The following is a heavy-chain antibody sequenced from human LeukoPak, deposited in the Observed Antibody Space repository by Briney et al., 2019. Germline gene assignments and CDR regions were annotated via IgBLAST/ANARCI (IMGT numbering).Heavy chain of an antibody. CDR3: AAGMVLLGSRSPYFDY. CDR2: IVVGSGNT. Sequence: SVKVSCKASGFTFTSSAVQWVRQARGQRLVWIGWIVVGSGNTNYAQKFQERVTITRDMSTSTAYMELSSLRSEDTAVYYCAAGMVLLGSRSPYFDYWGQGTLVTVSS. V-gene: IGHV1-58*01. D-gene: IGHD2-15*01. CDR1: GFTFTSSA. J-gene: IGHJ4*02.